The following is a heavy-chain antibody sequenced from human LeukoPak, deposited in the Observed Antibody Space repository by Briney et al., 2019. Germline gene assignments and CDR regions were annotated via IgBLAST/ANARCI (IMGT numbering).Heavy chain of an antibody. Sequence: PGGSLRLSCAASGFTFSNAWMTWVRQAPGKGLEWVGRIKSKTAGGTTDYAAPVKGRFTISRDDSKNTLYLLMNSLKTEDTAVYYCTTGESMVGTTIHVRWADWGQGTLVTVSS. CDR3: TTGESMVGTTIHVRWAD. J-gene: IGHJ4*02. V-gene: IGHV3-15*01. CDR1: GFTFSNAW. CDR2: IKSKTAGGTT. D-gene: IGHD1-26*01.